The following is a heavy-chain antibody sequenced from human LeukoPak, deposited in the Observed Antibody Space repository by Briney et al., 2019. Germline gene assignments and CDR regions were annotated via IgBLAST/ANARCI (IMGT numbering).Heavy chain of an antibody. D-gene: IGHD7-27*01. CDR1: GYTFTSYD. V-gene: IGHV1-8*01. CDR3: VRTPPNWGADY. J-gene: IGHJ4*02. CDR2: MSPNSGIT. Sequence: ASVKVSCKASGYTFTSYDINWVRQATGQGLEWMGWMSPNSGITGYAQKFQGRVTMTRNTAISTAYMELSSLRSEDTAVYYCVRTPPNWGADYWGQGTLVAVSS.